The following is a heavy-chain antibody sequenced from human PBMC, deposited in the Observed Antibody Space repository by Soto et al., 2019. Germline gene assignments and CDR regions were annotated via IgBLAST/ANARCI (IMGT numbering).Heavy chain of an antibody. Sequence: ASVKVSCKASGYTFTSYYMHWVRQAPGQGLEWMGIINPSGGSTSYAQKFQGRVTMTRDTSTSTAYMELSSLRSEDTAVYYCARETATVTPTDYYYYYGMDVWGQGTTVTVSS. V-gene: IGHV1-46*01. CDR3: ARETATVTPTDYYYYYGMDV. CDR2: INPSGGST. D-gene: IGHD4-17*01. J-gene: IGHJ6*02. CDR1: GYTFTSYY.